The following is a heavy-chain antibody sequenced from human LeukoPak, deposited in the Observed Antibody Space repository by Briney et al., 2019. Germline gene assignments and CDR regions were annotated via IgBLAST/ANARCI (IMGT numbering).Heavy chain of an antibody. V-gene: IGHV4-39*01. Sequence: SETLSLTGSVSGASISSSSYYWGWIRQPPGKGLEWIGSIYYSGSTYYNPSLKSRVTISVDTSKNQFSLKLSSVTAADTAVYYCASTYYYDSSGPYWGQGTLVTVSS. D-gene: IGHD3-22*01. J-gene: IGHJ4*02. CDR2: IYYSGST. CDR3: ASTYYYDSSGPY. CDR1: GASISSSSYY.